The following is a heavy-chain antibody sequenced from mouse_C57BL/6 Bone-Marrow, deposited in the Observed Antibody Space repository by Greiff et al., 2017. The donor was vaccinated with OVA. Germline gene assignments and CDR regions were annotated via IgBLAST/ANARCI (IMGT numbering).Heavy chain of an antibody. D-gene: IGHD1-1*02. CDR3: AREGLFWYFDV. V-gene: IGHV5-16*01. CDR1: GFTFSDYY. CDR2: INYDGSST. Sequence: EVKLVESEGGLVQPGRSMKLSCTASGFTFSDYYMAWVRQVPEKGLEWVANINYDGSSTYYLDSLKSRFIISRDNAKNILYLQMSSLKSEDTATYYCAREGLFWYFDVWGTGTTVTVSS. J-gene: IGHJ1*03.